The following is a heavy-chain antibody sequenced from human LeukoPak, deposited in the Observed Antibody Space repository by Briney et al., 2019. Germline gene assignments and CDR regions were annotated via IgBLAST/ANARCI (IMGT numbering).Heavy chain of an antibody. CDR1: GFTFDDYA. Sequence: PGRSLRLSCAASGFTFDDYARHWVRQAPGKGLEWVSGISWNSGSIGYADSVKGRFTISRDNAKNSLYLQMNSLRAEDTALYYCAKDMRRGIAVAGLDYWGQGTLVTVSS. J-gene: IGHJ4*02. V-gene: IGHV3-9*01. D-gene: IGHD6-19*01. CDR3: AKDMRRGIAVAGLDY. CDR2: ISWNSGSI.